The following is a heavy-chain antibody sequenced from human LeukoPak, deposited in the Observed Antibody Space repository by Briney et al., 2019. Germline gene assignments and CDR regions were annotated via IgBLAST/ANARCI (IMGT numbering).Heavy chain of an antibody. V-gene: IGHV1-46*01. D-gene: IGHD1-1*01. CDR2: INPIDGSS. CDR1: GYPFISYY. CDR3: ARVFFRTASPLDP. J-gene: IGHJ5*02. Sequence: GASVKVSCKASGYPFISYYMHWVRQAPGQGLEWMGVINPIDGSSSYAHKFQGRVTMTRDTSTSTVCMELSSLRSEDAAVYYCARVFFRTASPLDPWGQGTLVTVSS.